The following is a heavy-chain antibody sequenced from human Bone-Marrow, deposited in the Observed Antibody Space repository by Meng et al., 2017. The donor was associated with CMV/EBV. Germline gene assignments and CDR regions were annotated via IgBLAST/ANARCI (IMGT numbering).Heavy chain of an antibody. J-gene: IGHJ6*01. Sequence: GESLKISCATSGFSFSTYWMNWVRQAPGKGLEWVANINEDGSEKNYMDSVKGRFTISRDNAGSSLYLQVNSLRAEDTAVYYCARDRPREYKLLRQRRKRDYFGLDDWGQGTTVTVSS. CDR3: ARDRPREYKLLRQRRKRDYFGLDD. CDR2: INEDGSEK. CDR1: GFSFSTYW. D-gene: IGHD6-6*01. V-gene: IGHV3-7*01.